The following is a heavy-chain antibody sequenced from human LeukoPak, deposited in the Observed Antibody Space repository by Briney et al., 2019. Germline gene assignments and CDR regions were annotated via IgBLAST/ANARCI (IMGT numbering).Heavy chain of an antibody. CDR3: ARATFEYSSSSDY. CDR2: IIPIFGTA. D-gene: IGHD6-6*01. V-gene: IGHV1-69*05. J-gene: IGHJ4*02. Sequence: SVKVSCKASGGTFSSYAISWVRQAPGQGLEWMGGIIPIFGTANYAQKFQGRVTMTRDTSISTAYMELSRLRSDDTAVYYCARATFEYSSSSDYWGQGTLVTVSS. CDR1: GGTFSSYA.